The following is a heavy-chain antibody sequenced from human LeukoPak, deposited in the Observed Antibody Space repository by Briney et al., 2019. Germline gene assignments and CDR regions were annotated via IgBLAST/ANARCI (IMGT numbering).Heavy chain of an antibody. J-gene: IGHJ4*02. CDR1: GYTFTGYY. CDR3: ARTSYYYDSSGYYYEFDY. Sequence: ASVKVSCKASGYTFTGYYMHWVRQAPGQGLEWMGWISAYNGNTNYAQKLQGRVTMTTDTSTSTAYMELRSLRSDDTAVYYCARTSYYYDSSGYYYEFDYWGQGTLVTVSS. CDR2: ISAYNGNT. D-gene: IGHD3-22*01. V-gene: IGHV1-18*04.